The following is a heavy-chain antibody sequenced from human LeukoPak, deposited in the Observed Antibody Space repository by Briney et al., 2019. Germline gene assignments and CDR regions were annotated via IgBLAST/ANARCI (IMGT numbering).Heavy chain of an antibody. CDR1: GGPISSSSYY. V-gene: IGHV4-61*05. D-gene: IGHD6-6*01. CDR3: ARHDAGIAARPFDN. Sequence: SETLSLTCTVSGGPISSSSYYWGWIRQPPGKGLEWIAYIHASGPTNYNPSLKSRITISVDTSKNQFSLKLSSVTAAGTAVYYCARHDAGIAARPFDNWGQGTLVTVSS. J-gene: IGHJ4*02. CDR2: IHASGPT.